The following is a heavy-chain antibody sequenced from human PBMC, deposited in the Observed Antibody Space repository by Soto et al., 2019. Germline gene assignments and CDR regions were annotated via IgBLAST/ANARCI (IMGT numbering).Heavy chain of an antibody. D-gene: IGHD2-2*01. CDR2: IIPIFGTI. Sequence: QVQLVQSGTEVRKPGSSVKVSCKASGGTFDSNAISWVRLAPGQGLEWMGGIIPIFGTINNAQKFQDRVTINADESAKKVHMELRSLRAEDTAIYYCAREGLTFGPGAVGGAFDIWGQGTLVTVSS. J-gene: IGHJ3*02. CDR1: GGTFDSNA. V-gene: IGHV1-69*12. CDR3: AREGLTFGPGAVGGAFDI.